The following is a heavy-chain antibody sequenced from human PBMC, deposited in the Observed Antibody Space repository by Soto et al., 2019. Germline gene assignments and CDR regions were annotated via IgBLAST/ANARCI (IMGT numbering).Heavy chain of an antibody. CDR2: IIPISGTA. D-gene: IGHD2-2*01. V-gene: IGHV1-69*01. CDR1: GGTFSSYA. Sequence: QVQLVQSGAEVKKPGSSVKVSCKASGGTFSSYAISWVRQAPGQGLEWMGGIIPISGTANYAQKFQGRVTITADESTSTAYMELTSPRSEDTVVYYCARSHGSSTSLEIYYYYYYGMDVWGQGTTVTVSS. J-gene: IGHJ6*02. CDR3: ARSHGSSTSLEIYYYYYYGMDV.